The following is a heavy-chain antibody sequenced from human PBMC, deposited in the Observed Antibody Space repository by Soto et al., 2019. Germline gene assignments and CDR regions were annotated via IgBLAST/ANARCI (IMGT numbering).Heavy chain of an antibody. CDR3: ARGGAVAGPFDY. J-gene: IGHJ4*02. D-gene: IGHD6-19*01. CDR1: GGSLRGYY. Sequence: SETLSLTCAAYGGSLRGYYWSWIRQPPGMALEWIGEINHSGSTNYNPSLKSRVTISVDTSKNHISLKVMSVIVADTAVFYCARGGAVAGPFDYWGQGSQVTVSS. CDR2: INHSGST. V-gene: IGHV4-34*01.